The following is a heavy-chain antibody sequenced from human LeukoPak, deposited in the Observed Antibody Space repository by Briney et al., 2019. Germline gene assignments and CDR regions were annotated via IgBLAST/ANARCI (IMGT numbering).Heavy chain of an antibody. CDR2: ISSSSSYI. V-gene: IGHV3-21*01. J-gene: IGHJ4*02. CDR3: ARGLGYCSGGSCPRNTYFDY. Sequence: GGSLRLSCAASGFTFSSYSMNWVRHAPGKGLEWVSSISSSSSYIYYADSAKGRFTISRDNAKNSLYLQMNSLRAEDTAVYYCARGLGYCSGGSCPRNTYFDYWGQGTLVTVSS. CDR1: GFTFSSYS. D-gene: IGHD2-15*01.